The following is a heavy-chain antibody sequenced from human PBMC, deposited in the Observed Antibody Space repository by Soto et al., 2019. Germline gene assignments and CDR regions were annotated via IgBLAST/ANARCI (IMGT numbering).Heavy chain of an antibody. CDR2: IYYSGST. V-gene: IGHV4-59*01. CDR1: GGSISSYY. CDR3: ARGSTQRRSSDFDY. J-gene: IGHJ4*02. Sequence: QVQLQESGPGLVKPSETLSLTCTVSGGSISSYYWSWIRQPPGKGLEWIGYIYYSGSTNYNPSLKGHVTISVGPSKNPFSLKSGSLTAGDTALYYWARGSTQRRSSDFDYWGQGTLVTVSS. D-gene: IGHD6-25*01.